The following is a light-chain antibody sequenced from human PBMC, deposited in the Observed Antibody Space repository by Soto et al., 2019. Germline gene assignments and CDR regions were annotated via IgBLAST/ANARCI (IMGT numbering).Light chain of an antibody. CDR3: QQSYSTPWT. J-gene: IGKJ1*01. Sequence: DIQMTQSPSTLSASVGDRVTITCRASQSISNWLAWYQQKPGKAPKLLIYRASTLKSGVPSRFSGSGSGTEFTLTISSLQPEDFATYYCQQSYSTPWTFGQGTKVDIK. V-gene: IGKV1-5*03. CDR1: QSISNW. CDR2: RAS.